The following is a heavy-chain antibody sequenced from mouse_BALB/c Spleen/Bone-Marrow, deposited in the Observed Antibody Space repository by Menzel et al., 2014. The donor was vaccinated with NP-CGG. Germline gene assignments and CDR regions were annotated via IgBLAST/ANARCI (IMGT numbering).Heavy chain of an antibody. J-gene: IGHJ3*01. CDR1: GYTFTDYA. D-gene: IGHD1-1*01. Sequence: VQLQQSGPELVRPGVSAKISCKGSGYTFTDYAMHWVKQSHAKSLEWIGVINTYSGNTNYNQNFKGKATMTVDKSSSTAFMELARLTYEDSAIYYCAREGYASTAWFAYWGQGTLVTVSA. CDR2: INTYSGNT. CDR3: AREGYASTAWFAY. V-gene: IGHV1-67*01.